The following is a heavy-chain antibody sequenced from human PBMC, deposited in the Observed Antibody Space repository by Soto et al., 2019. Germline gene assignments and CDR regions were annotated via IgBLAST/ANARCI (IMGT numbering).Heavy chain of an antibody. Sequence: VQLQESGPGLVKPSQTLSLTCTVSGGSISSDDYYWSWIRQPPGEGLEWVGYIDNSGSTYSNPSLKRRVTISVDTSQNQFSLKLSSVTAADTAFYYCARVRSSVIDYWGQGSLVTVSS. V-gene: IGHV4-30-4*01. CDR1: GGSISSDDYY. D-gene: IGHD3-10*01. J-gene: IGHJ4*02. CDR2: IDNSGST. CDR3: ARVRSSVIDY.